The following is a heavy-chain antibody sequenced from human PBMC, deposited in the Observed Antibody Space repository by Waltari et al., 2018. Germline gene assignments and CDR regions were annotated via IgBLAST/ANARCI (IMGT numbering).Heavy chain of an antibody. Sequence: EVQLVESGGGLVKTGGSLRLSCAASGFTFSSYSMNWVRQAPGKGLEWVSSISSSSSYIYYADSVKGRFTISRDNAKNSLYLQMNSLRAEDTAVYYCARDGTGVEDYWGQGTLVTVSS. CDR2: ISSSSSYI. J-gene: IGHJ4*02. D-gene: IGHD2-8*02. CDR3: ARDGTGVEDY. CDR1: GFTFSSYS. V-gene: IGHV3-21*01.